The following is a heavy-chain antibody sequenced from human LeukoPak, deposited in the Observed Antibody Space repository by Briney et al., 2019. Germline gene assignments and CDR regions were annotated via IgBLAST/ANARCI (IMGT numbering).Heavy chain of an antibody. J-gene: IGHJ4*02. D-gene: IGHD3-22*01. CDR3: ARDFGDYYDSSGYDPDY. CDR1: GYTFTGYY. V-gene: IGHV1-2*06. Sequence: ASVKVSCKASGYTFTGYYMHWVRQPPGQGLEWMGRINPNRGGTNNAQKLQRRVTMTRDTSSSTAYMELSRLRSDDTAVYYCARDFGDYYDSSGYDPDYWGQGTLVTVSS. CDR2: INPNRGGT.